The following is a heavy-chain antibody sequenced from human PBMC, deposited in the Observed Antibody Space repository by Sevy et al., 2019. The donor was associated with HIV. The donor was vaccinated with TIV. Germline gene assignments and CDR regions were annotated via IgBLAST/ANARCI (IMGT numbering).Heavy chain of an antibody. Sequence: GGSLRLSCKVSGFTFSVYTMHWVRQAPGKGLEWVSCISRTTTTYYADSVRGRFTISRDNAKNSLYLEMNSLRDDDTAVYYCAREAYYYDSREENWFDPWGQRTLVTVSS. D-gene: IGHD3-22*01. V-gene: IGHV3-48*02. CDR2: ISRTTTT. CDR3: AREAYYYDSREENWFDP. CDR1: GFTFSVYT. J-gene: IGHJ5*02.